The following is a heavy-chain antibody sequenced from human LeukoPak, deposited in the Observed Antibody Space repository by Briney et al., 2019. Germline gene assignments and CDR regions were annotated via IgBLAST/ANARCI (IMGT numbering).Heavy chain of an antibody. D-gene: IGHD3-22*01. Sequence: SVKVSCKASGGTVSSYAISWVRQAPGQGLEWMGRIITIFGTANYAQKFQGRVTITTDESTSTAYMELSSLRSEDTAVYYFVLPPYYYDSSDHYYYMDVWGKGTTVTVSS. J-gene: IGHJ6*03. CDR2: IITIFGTA. CDR3: VLPPYYYDSSDHYYYMDV. V-gene: IGHV1-69*05. CDR1: GGTVSSYA.